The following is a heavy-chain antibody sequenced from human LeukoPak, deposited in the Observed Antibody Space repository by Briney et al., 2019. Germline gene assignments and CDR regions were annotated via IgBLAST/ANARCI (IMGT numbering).Heavy chain of an antibody. J-gene: IGHJ4*02. CDR2: VGSGGTR. Sequence: GGSLRLSCAASGFNFNIYTMSWVRQAQGKGLEWISAVGSGGTRYYADSVKGRFTISRDDSANTVSLQMDSLRADDTAMYYCAKMRGMPREAYHFDRWGQGTLVAVSS. D-gene: IGHD1-26*01. CDR1: GFNFNIYT. V-gene: IGHV3-23*01. CDR3: AKMRGMPREAYHFDR.